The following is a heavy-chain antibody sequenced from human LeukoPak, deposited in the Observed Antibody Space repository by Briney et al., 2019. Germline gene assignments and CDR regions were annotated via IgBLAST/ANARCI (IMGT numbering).Heavy chain of an antibody. CDR1: GFTVSTNY. CDR2: IYSGGNP. Sequence: GGSLRLSCAASGFTVSTNYLSWVRQAPGKGLEWVSLIYSGGNPYYADSVKGRFTMSRDNSKNTLYLQINSLRDEDTAVYYCARGFRSVTTWGYFDLWGQGTLVTVSS. V-gene: IGHV3-66*01. D-gene: IGHD4-17*01. CDR3: ARGFRSVTTWGYFDL. J-gene: IGHJ4*02.